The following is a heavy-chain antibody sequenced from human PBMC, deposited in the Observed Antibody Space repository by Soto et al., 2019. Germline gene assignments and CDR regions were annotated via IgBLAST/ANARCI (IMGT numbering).Heavy chain of an antibody. J-gene: IGHJ4*02. D-gene: IGHD3-22*01. Sequence: SVTGSCKSSGGTFSSYAISWVRQAPGQGLEWMGGIIPIFGTANYAQKFQGRVTITADESTSTAYMELSSLRSEDTAVYYCARSPPLYYYDSSGSPHYWGQGTLVTVSS. CDR2: IIPIFGTA. V-gene: IGHV1-69*13. CDR3: ARSPPLYYYDSSGSPHY. CDR1: GGTFSSYA.